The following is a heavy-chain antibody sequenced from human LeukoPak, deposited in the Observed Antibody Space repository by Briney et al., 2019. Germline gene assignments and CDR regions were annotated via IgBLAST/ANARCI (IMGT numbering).Heavy chain of an antibody. V-gene: IGHV4-59*01. CDR2: IYYSGST. CDR3: ARQQLSQLYYFDY. Sequence: PSETLSLTCTVSGGSISSYYWSWIRQPPGKGLEWIGYIYYSGSTNYNPSLKSRVTISVDPSKNQFSLKLSSVTAADTAVYYCARQQLSQLYYFDYWGQGTLVTVSS. CDR1: GGSISSYY. J-gene: IGHJ4*02. D-gene: IGHD6-13*01.